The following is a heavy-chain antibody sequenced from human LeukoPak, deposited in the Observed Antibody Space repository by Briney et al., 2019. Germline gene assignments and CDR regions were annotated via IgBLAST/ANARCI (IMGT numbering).Heavy chain of an antibody. Sequence: GGSLRLSCAASGFTFSSYWMHWVRQPPGKGLVWVSRITSDGSGIGYADSVKGRFSTSRDNAKNTLYLQMNSLRAEDTAVYYCASGRLVGAPDYWGQGTLVSVSS. D-gene: IGHD1-26*01. CDR1: GFTFSSYW. J-gene: IGHJ4*02. CDR3: ASGRLVGAPDY. V-gene: IGHV3-74*01. CDR2: ITSDGSGI.